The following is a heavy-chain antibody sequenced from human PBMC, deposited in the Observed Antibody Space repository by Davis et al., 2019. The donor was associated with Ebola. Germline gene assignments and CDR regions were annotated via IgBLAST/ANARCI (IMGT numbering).Heavy chain of an antibody. CDR3: ARVGRIRPAPGGMDV. J-gene: IGHJ6*02. CDR2: INAGNGNT. D-gene: IGHD1-14*01. V-gene: IGHV1-3*01. Sequence: AASVKVSCKASGYTFTSYAMHWVRQAPGQRLEWMGWINAGNGNTKYSQKFQGRVTITRDTSASTAYMELSSPRSEDTAVYYCARVGRIRPAPGGMDVWGQGTTVTVSS. CDR1: GYTFTSYA.